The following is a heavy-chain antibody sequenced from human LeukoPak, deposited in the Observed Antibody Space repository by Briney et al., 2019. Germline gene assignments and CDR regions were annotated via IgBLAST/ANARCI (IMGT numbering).Heavy chain of an antibody. Sequence: SETLSLTCAVYGGSFSGYYWSWIRQPPGKGLEWIGEINRGGSTNYNPSLKSRVTISVDTSKNQFSLKLNSVTAADTAVFYCARRLIAVTGTGAWVFDYWGQGTLVTVSS. J-gene: IGHJ4*02. CDR3: ARRLIAVTGTGAWVFDY. CDR1: GGSFSGYY. V-gene: IGHV4-34*01. CDR2: INRGGST. D-gene: IGHD6-19*01.